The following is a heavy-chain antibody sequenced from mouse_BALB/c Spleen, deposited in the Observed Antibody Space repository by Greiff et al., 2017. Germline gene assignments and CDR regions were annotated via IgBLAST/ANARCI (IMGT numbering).Heavy chain of an antibody. D-gene: IGHD1-1*01. V-gene: IGHV1-5*01. CDR1: GYTFTSYW. J-gene: IGHJ4*01. CDR2: IYPGNSDT. Sequence: EVQLQQSGTVLARPGASVKMSCKASGYTFTSYWMHWVKQRPGQGLEWIGAIYPGNSDTSYNQKFKGKAKLTAVTSTSTAYMELSSLTNEDSAVYYCTRDYGSSYCAMDYWGQGTSVTVSS. CDR3: TRDYGSSYCAMDY.